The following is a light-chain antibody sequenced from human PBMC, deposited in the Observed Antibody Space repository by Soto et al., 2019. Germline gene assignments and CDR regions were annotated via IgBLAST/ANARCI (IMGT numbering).Light chain of an antibody. J-gene: IGKJ1*01. CDR3: QQSYSIPPWT. CDR1: QSISSY. V-gene: IGKV1-39*01. CDR2: AAS. Sequence: DIQITQNPSSLSASVGDRVTITCRASQSISSYLNWYQQKPGKAPKLLIYAASSLQSGVPSRFSGSGSGTDFTLTISSLQPEDFATYYCQQSYSIPPWTFG.